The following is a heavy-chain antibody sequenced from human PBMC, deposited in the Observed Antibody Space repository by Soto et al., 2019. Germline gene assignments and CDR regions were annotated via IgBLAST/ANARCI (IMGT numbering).Heavy chain of an antibody. CDR1: GGSISSSSYY. V-gene: IGHV4-39*07. Sequence: SETLSLTCTVSGGSISSSSYYWGWIRQPPGKGLEWIGSIYYSGSTYYNPSLKSRVTISVDTSKNQFSLKLSSVTAADTAVYYCATGPPAAGLYYYYGMDVWGQGTTVTVSS. CDR2: IYYSGST. D-gene: IGHD6-13*01. CDR3: ATGPPAAGLYYYYGMDV. J-gene: IGHJ6*02.